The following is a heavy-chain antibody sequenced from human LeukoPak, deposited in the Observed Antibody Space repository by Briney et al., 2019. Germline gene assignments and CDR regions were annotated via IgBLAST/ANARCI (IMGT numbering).Heavy chain of an antibody. CDR2: ISTDGSKN. V-gene: IGHV3-30*04. CDR3: AKRPSDYGDYVTYFDY. CDR1: GFTFSSYV. Sequence: PGRSLRLSCAASGFTFSSYVMHWVRQAPGKGLEWVAVISTDGSKNYYAESVKGRFTISRDNSKDTLYLQMNSLRDEDTAVYYCAKRPSDYGDYVTYFDYWGQGTLVTVSS. D-gene: IGHD4-17*01. J-gene: IGHJ4*02.